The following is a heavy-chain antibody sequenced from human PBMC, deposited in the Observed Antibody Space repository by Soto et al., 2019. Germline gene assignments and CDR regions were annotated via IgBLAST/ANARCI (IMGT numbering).Heavy chain of an antibody. Sequence: QLQLQESGSGLVKPSQTLSLTCAVSGGSISSGGYSWSWIRQPPGKGLEWIGYIYHSGSTYYNPSLKSRVTISVDRSKNQVSLKLSSVTAADTAVYYCAREGGGGGCSGGSCYSRGYFDYWGQGTLVTVSS. V-gene: IGHV4-30-2*01. D-gene: IGHD2-15*01. CDR3: AREGGGGGCSGGSCYSRGYFDY. CDR2: IYHSGST. CDR1: GGSISSGGYS. J-gene: IGHJ4*02.